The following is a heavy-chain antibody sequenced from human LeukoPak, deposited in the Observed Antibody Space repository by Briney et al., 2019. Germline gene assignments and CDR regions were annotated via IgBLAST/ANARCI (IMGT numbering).Heavy chain of an antibody. CDR2: IYYSGST. V-gene: IGHV4-61*01. CDR1: GGSVSSGSYY. Sequence: SDTLSLTCTVSGGSVSSGSYYWSWIRKPPGKGLEWIVYIYYSGSTNYNPSLKSRVTISVDTSKNQFSLKLSSVTAADTAVYYCARAPYYYGSGSYPIGYWGQGTLVTVSS. CDR3: ARAPYYYGSGSYPIGY. J-gene: IGHJ4*02. D-gene: IGHD3-10*01.